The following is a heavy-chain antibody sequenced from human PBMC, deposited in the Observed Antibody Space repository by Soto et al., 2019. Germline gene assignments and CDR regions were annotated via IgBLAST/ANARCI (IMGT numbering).Heavy chain of an antibody. CDR2: ISSRGTSA. CDR1: GFTFSAYY. J-gene: IGHJ4*02. D-gene: IGHD6-19*01. V-gene: IGHV3-11*05. Sequence: QVQLEESGGGLVKPGGSLRLSCAASGFTFSAYYMSWIRQAPGKGLEYISYISSRGTSANYADSVKGRFTISRDNDKNSLYLQMNSLRAEDTAVYYCARDRGAVTGQYFDYWGQGALVTVSS. CDR3: ARDRGAVTGQYFDY.